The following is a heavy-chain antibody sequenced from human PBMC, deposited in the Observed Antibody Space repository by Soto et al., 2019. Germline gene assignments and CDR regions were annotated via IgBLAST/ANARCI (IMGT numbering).Heavy chain of an antibody. D-gene: IGHD6-19*01. CDR2: IYYSGTT. CDR1: GGSISSGDYY. Sequence: QVQLPESGPGLVKPSQTLSLTCTVSGGSISSGDYYWSWIRQPPGKGLEWIGYIYYSGTTYYNPPLKSRVTISVDPSKSQFSLKLSSVTAAGTAVYYCARAYRSPATLEYWGQGTLVTVSS. V-gene: IGHV4-30-4*01. CDR3: ARAYRSPATLEY. J-gene: IGHJ4*02.